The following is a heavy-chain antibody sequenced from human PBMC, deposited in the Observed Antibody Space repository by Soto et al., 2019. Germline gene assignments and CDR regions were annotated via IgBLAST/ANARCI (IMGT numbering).Heavy chain of an antibody. CDR3: AKWTNWGCFDY. CDR2: ISGSGGST. J-gene: IGHJ4*02. V-gene: IGHV3-23*01. Sequence: GESLKISCAASGFTFSSYAMSWVRQAPGKGLEWVSAISGSGGSTYYADSVKGRFTISRDNSKNTLYLQMNSLRAEDTAVYYCAKWTNWGCFDYWGQGTLVTVSS. CDR1: GFTFSSYA. D-gene: IGHD7-27*01.